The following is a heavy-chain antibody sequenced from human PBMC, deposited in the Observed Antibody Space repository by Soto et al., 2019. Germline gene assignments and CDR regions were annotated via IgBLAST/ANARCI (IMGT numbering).Heavy chain of an antibody. J-gene: IGHJ5*02. Sequence: PSETLSLTCNVSGGSISSGGYYWSWIRQHPGKGLEWIGYLYYSGRTYYNPSLKSRVTISVDTSKNQFSLKLSSVTAADTAVYYCPSAGVAHTLTVGINWFYXWGQGTLFTVSX. CDR2: LYYSGRT. D-gene: IGHD3-22*01. CDR3: PSAGVAHTLTVGINWFYX. V-gene: IGHV4-31*03. CDR1: GGSISSGGYY.